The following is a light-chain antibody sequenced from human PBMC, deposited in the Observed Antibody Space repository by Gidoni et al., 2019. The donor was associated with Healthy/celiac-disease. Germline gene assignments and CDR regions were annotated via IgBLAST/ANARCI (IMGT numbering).Light chain of an antibody. J-gene: IGKJ4*01. V-gene: IGKV3-11*01. CDR2: DAS. CDR3: QRGLT. CDR1: QSVSSY. Sequence: IVFTQSPATLSLSPGERATLSCRASQSVSSYLAWYQQKPGQAPRLLIYDASNRATGIPARFSGSGSGTDFTLTISSLEPEDFAVYYCQRGLTFGGGTKVEIK.